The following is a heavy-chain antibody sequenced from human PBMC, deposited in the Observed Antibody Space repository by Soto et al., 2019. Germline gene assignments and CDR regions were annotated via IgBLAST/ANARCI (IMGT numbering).Heavy chain of an antibody. CDR2: VNPNSGNT. D-gene: IGHD3-3*01. V-gene: IGHV1-8*01. CDR3: AGPWSKQ. J-gene: IGHJ4*02. CDR1: GYTFTTYN. Sequence: QVQLVQSGAEVKKPGASVKVSCKASGYTFTTYNTNWVRQATGQGLEWMGWVNPNSGNTAYAQKFQGRITMTRDTSISTAYMELNSLRSEDTAVYYCAGPWSKQWGQGTLVTVSS.